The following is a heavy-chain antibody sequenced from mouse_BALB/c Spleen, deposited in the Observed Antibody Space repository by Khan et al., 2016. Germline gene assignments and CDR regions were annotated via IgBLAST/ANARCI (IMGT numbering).Heavy chain of an antibody. Sequence: QFPLQQSGAELVKPGASVKLSCKASGYTFTSYYMYWVKQRPGQGLEWIGEINPSNGGTNFNEKFKSKATLTVDKSSSTAYMQLSSLTSEDSAVYYCTLFDYWGQGTTLTVSS. V-gene: IGHV1S81*02. CDR3: TLFDY. CDR1: GYTFTSYY. CDR2: INPSNGGT. J-gene: IGHJ2*01.